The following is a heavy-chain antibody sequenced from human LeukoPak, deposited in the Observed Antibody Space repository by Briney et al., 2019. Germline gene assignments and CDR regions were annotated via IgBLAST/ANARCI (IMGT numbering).Heavy chain of an antibody. CDR2: ISSSGSTI. CDR3: ARYPLPDYGSKYYFDY. CDR1: GFTFSSYE. J-gene: IGHJ4*02. Sequence: PGGSLRLSCAATGFTFSSYEMNWVRQAPGKGLAWVSYISSSGSTIYYADSVKGRFTISRDNAKNSLYLQMNSLRAEDTAVYYCARYPLPDYGSKYYFDYWGQGTLVTVSS. V-gene: IGHV3-48*03. D-gene: IGHD3-10*01.